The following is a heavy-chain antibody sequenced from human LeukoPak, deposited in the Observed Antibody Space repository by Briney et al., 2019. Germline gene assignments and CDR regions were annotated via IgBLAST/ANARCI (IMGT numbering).Heavy chain of an antibody. Sequence: KPSETLSLTCAVYGGSFSGYYWSWIRQPPGKGLEWIGEINHSGSTNYNPSLKSRVTISVDTSKNQFSLKLSSVTAADTAVYYCARVSGYSYGYPDYWGQGTLVTVSS. CDR1: GGSFSGYY. D-gene: IGHD5-18*01. CDR2: INHSGST. V-gene: IGHV4-34*01. CDR3: ARVSGYSYGYPDY. J-gene: IGHJ4*02.